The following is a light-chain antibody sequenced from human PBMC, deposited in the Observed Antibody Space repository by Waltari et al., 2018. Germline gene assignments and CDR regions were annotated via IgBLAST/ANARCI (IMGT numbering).Light chain of an antibody. CDR3: QQRSGWPPT. CDR2: DSS. CDR1: QSIDNF. Sequence: DIVLTQSPATLSLSPGARATLYCRASQSIDNFLAWYQQKPGQAPRILIYDSSNRATDIAARFSGSGSVTDVTLTISSLEPEDFAVYYCQQRSGWPPTFGGGTKVDI. V-gene: IGKV3-11*01. J-gene: IGKJ4*02.